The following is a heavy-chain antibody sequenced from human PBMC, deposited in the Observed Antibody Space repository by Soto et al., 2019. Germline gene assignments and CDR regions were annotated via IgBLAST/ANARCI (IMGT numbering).Heavy chain of an antibody. V-gene: IGHV4-39*02. CDR3: ARDPGADSASPYYFDY. Sequence: QLQLQESGPGLVKPSETLSLTCTVSGGSISSSSYYWGWIRQPPGKGLEWIGSIYYSGSTYYNPSLKSRVTISVDTSKNQFSLKLSSVTAADTAVYYCARDPGADSASPYYFDYWGQGTLVTVSS. CDR1: GGSISSSSYY. D-gene: IGHD2-2*01. J-gene: IGHJ4*02. CDR2: IYYSGST.